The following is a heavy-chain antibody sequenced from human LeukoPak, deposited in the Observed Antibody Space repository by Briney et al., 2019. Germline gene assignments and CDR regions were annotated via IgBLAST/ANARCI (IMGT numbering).Heavy chain of an antibody. Sequence: SETLSLTCTVSSGSISSGDYYWSWIRQPPGKGLEWIGYIYYSGSTYYNPSLKSRVTISVDTSKNQFSLKLSSVTAADTAVYYCARGGVPTPDCSSTSCRAFDIWGQGTMVTVSS. CDR1: SGSISSGDYY. CDR3: ARGGVPTPDCSSTSCRAFDI. D-gene: IGHD2-2*01. V-gene: IGHV4-30-4*01. J-gene: IGHJ3*02. CDR2: IYYSGST.